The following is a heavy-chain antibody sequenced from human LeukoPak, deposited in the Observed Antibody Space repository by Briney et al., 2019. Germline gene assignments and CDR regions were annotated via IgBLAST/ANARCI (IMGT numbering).Heavy chain of an antibody. D-gene: IGHD3-10*01. Sequence: SVKVSCKASGGTFSSYAISWVRQAPGQGLEWMGGIFPIFGTSNYAQMFQGRVTITADESTSTAYMELSSLRSEDTAVYYCARTFKPRLTYGDAFDIWGQGTMVTVSS. CDR3: ARTFKPRLTYGDAFDI. J-gene: IGHJ3*02. CDR1: GGTFSSYA. V-gene: IGHV1-69*13. CDR2: IFPIFGTS.